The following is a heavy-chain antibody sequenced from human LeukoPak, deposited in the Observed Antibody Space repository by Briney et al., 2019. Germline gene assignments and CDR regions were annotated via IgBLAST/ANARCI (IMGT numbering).Heavy chain of an antibody. CDR2: INPNSGGT. V-gene: IGHV1-2*02. CDR1: GYTFTGYY. D-gene: IGHD3-22*01. Sequence: ASVKVSCKASGYTFTGYYMHWVRQAPGQGLEWMGWINPNSGGTNYAQKFQGRVTMTRDTCISTAYMELSRLRSDDTAVYYCARARQYYYDSSGYSPYYFDYWGQGTLVTVSS. CDR3: ARARQYYYDSSGYSPYYFDY. J-gene: IGHJ4*02.